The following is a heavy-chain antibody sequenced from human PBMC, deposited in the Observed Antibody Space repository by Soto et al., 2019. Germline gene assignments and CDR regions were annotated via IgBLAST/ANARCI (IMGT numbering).Heavy chain of an antibody. D-gene: IGHD4-17*01. CDR2: INAGNGNT. V-gene: IGHV1-3*05. Sequence: QVQLVQSGAEEKKPGASVKVSCKASGYTFTSYAMHWVRQAPGQRLEWMGWINAGNGNTKYSQKFQGRVTINRDTAASTVYLELSSLRSEDTAVYYCARDPDYGDYGTSPADDYWGQGTLVTVSS. CDR3: ARDPDYGDYGTSPADDY. J-gene: IGHJ4*02. CDR1: GYTFTSYA.